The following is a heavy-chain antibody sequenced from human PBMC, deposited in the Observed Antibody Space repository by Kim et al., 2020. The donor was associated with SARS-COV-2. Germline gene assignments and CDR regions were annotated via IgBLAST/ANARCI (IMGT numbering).Heavy chain of an antibody. CDR1: GFTFSSSS. CDR2: ITSSGETT. J-gene: IGHJ4*02. D-gene: IGHD5-12*01. V-gene: IGHV3-48*02. Sequence: GGSLRLSCAASGFTFSSSSMNWVRQAPGKGLEWISFITSSGETTYYADSVKGRFTVSRDNAKNLLYLQMNSLRDNDTALYYFARRGPTAMISAKHLDYWGQGTLVTVSS. CDR3: ARRGPTAMISAKHLDY.